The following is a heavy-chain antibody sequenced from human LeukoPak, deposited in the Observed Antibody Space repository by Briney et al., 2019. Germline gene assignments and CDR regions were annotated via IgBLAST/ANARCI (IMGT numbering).Heavy chain of an antibody. Sequence: GGSLRLSCAASGFTFITYAMSWVRQAPGKGLEWVSAISGSGGSTYYADSVKGRFTISRDNSKNTLYLQMNSLRAEDTAVYYCAKYHNILWFGESFDAFDIWGQGTMVTVSS. D-gene: IGHD3-10*01. CDR2: ISGSGGST. J-gene: IGHJ3*02. CDR1: GFTFITYA. V-gene: IGHV3-23*01. CDR3: AKYHNILWFGESFDAFDI.